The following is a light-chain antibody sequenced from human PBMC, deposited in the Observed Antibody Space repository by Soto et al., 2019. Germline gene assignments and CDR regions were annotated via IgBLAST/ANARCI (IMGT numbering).Light chain of an antibody. CDR3: MQGTHWPRT. CDR1: QSLVYSDGNTY. CDR2: QVS. V-gene: IGKV2-30*01. Sequence: DVVMTQSPLSLPVTLGQPASISCTSSQSLVYSDGNTYLHWFQQRPGQSPRRLIYQVSNRDSGVPDRFSGSGSGTDFTLKISRVEAEDVGIYYCMQGTHWPRTFGRGTKVEIK. J-gene: IGKJ1*01.